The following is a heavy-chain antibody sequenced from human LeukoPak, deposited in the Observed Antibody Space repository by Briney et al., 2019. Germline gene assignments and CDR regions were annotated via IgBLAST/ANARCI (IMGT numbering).Heavy chain of an antibody. V-gene: IGHV4-61*02. CDR2: IYTSGST. J-gene: IGHJ5*02. CDR3: ARDQGTAMT. D-gene: IGHD2-21*02. Sequence: SQTLSLTCTASGGSISSGSYYWSWIRQPAGKGLEWIGRIYTSGSTNYNPSLKSRVTISVDTSKNQFSLKLSSVTAADTAVYYCARDQGTAMTWGQGTLVTVSS. CDR1: GGSISSGSYY.